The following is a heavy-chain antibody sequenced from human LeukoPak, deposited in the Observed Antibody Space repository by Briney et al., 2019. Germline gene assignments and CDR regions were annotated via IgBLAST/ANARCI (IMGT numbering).Heavy chain of an antibody. CDR1: GYTFTGYY. Sequence: EASVKVSCKASGYTFTGYYMHWARQAPGQGLEWMGWINPNSGGTNYAQKSQGRVTMTRDTSISTAYMELSRLRSDDTAVYYCARVSFPSVYCSSTSCYPLYGMDVWGQGTTVTVSS. D-gene: IGHD2-2*01. J-gene: IGHJ6*02. CDR3: ARVSFPSVYCSSTSCYPLYGMDV. V-gene: IGHV1-2*02. CDR2: INPNSGGT.